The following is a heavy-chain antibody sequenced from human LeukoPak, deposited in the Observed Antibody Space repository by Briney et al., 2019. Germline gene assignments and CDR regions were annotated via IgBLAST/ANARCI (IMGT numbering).Heavy chain of an antibody. J-gene: IGHJ4*02. D-gene: IGHD3-22*01. V-gene: IGHV3-48*02. CDR3: ARDQQATWYYYDSGGYYRNLDY. CDR1: GFTFSSYW. Sequence: PGGSLRLSCAASGFTFSSYWMSWVRQAPGKGVEWVSYISSSSSTIYYADSVKGRFTISRDNAKNSLYLQMNSLRDEDTAVYYCARDQQATWYYYDSGGYYRNLDYWGQGTLVTVSS. CDR2: ISSSSSTI.